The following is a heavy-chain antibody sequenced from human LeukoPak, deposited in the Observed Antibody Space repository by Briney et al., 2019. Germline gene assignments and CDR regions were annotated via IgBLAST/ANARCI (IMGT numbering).Heavy chain of an antibody. Sequence: SETLSLTCAVYGGSFSGYYWSWIRQPPGKGLDWIGEINHSGSTNYNPSLKSRITISVDTSKNQFSLKLSSVTAADTAVYYCASIPPQVTMIDYYVDVWGKGTTVTVSS. CDR1: GGSFSGYY. D-gene: IGHD3-22*01. CDR2: INHSGST. J-gene: IGHJ6*03. CDR3: ASIPPQVTMIDYYVDV. V-gene: IGHV4-34*01.